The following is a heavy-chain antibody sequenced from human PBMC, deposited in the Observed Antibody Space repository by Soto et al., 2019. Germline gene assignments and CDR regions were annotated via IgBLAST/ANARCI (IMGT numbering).Heavy chain of an antibody. CDR2: ISGSGGST. J-gene: IGHJ6*02. Sequence: PGGSLRLSCAASGFTFSSYAMSWVRQAPGKGLEWVSAISGSGGSTYYADSVKGRFTISRDNSKNTLYLQMNSLRAEDTAVYHCAKDGIAAAGSYYYGMDVWGQGTTVTV. D-gene: IGHD6-13*01. CDR1: GFTFSSYA. CDR3: AKDGIAAAGSYYYGMDV. V-gene: IGHV3-23*01.